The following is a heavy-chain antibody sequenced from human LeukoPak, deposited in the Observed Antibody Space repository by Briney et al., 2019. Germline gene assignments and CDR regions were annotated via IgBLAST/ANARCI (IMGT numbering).Heavy chain of an antibody. D-gene: IGHD2-2*01. CDR3: ARDSTTSYDRYYYYYYMDV. Sequence: GGSLRLSCAASGFTVSSNYMSWVRQAPGEGLEWVSSISSSSSYIYYADSVKGRFTISRDNAKNSLYLQMNSLRAEDTAVYYCARDSTTSYDRYYYYYYMDVWGKGTTVTVSS. CDR2: ISSSSSYI. CDR1: GFTVSSNY. J-gene: IGHJ6*03. V-gene: IGHV3-21*01.